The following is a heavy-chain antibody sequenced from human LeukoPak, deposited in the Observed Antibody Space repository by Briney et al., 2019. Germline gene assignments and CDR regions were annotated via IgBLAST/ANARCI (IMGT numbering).Heavy chain of an antibody. D-gene: IGHD3-22*01. V-gene: IGHV4-59*08. CDR2: IHYSGST. Sequence: SETLSLTCTVSGGSMNNYYWSWIRQPPGKGLEWIGYIHYSGSTDYNPSLRSRVTISADTSKNQFFLKVSSVTAADTAVYYCARHASDSSGFYNYYGMDVWGQGTTVTVSS. J-gene: IGHJ6*02. CDR3: ARHASDSSGFYNYYGMDV. CDR1: GGSMNNYY.